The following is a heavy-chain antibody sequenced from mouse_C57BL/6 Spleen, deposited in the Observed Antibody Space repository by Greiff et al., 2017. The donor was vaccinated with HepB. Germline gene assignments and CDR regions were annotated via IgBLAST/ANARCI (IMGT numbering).Heavy chain of an antibody. V-gene: IGHV1-82*01. CDR3: ASSSYYYGSRGYFDY. J-gene: IGHJ2*01. CDR1: GYAFSSSW. D-gene: IGHD1-1*01. CDR2: IYPGDGDT. Sequence: QVQLQQSGPELVKPGASVKISCKASGYAFSSSWMNWVKQRPGKGLEWIGQIYPGDGDTNYNGKFKGKATLTADKSSSTAYMQLSSLTSEDSAVYFCASSSYYYGSRGYFDYWGQGTTLTVSS.